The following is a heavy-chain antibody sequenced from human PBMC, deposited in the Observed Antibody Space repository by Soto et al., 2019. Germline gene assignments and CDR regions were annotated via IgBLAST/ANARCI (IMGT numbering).Heavy chain of an antibody. CDR2: INIVGGNT. CDR1: GFTFSNYA. J-gene: IGHJ4*02. Sequence: VQLLESGGGLVQPGGSLRLSCAASGFTFSNYAMSWVRQAPGKALEWVSSINIVGGNTIYADSVRGRFTMSRDDSKNTVFLQMNSLRAEDTAIYYCTKNYYFDSWGQGTLITVSS. V-gene: IGHV3-23*01. CDR3: TKNYYFDS.